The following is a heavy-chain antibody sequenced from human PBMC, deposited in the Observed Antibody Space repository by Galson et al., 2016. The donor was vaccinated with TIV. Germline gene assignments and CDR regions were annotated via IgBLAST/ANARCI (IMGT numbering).Heavy chain of an antibody. CDR2: IIPLFGIA. D-gene: IGHD5-18*01. J-gene: IGHJ6*02. CDR1: GGTFSSYV. Sequence: SVKVSCKASGGTFSSYVFNWVRLAPGQGLEWMGGIIPLFGIANYAQKFQDRVTIAADDSTSTAYMELNSLRSGDTAVYYCASDRKTALDTYHHYYGMDVWGQGTTVTVSS. V-gene: IGHV1-69*13. CDR3: ASDRKTALDTYHHYYGMDV.